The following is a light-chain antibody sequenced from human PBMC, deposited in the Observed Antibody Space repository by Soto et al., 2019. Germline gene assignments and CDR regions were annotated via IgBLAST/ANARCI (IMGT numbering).Light chain of an antibody. CDR3: QQANSFPLT. CDR2: AAS. Sequence: DIQMTQSPSSVSASVGDRVTITCRASQDISYWLAWYQQKPGKAPKLLIYAASTLQSGVPSRFSGSGYGTEFTRTLSSLQPEDFAIYYCQQANSFPLTFGGGTKVEMK. J-gene: IGKJ4*01. V-gene: IGKV1-12*01. CDR1: QDISYW.